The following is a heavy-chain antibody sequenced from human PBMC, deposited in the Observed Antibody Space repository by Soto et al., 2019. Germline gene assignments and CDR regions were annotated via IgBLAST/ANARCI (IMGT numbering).Heavy chain of an antibody. V-gene: IGHV4-34*01. Sequence: SETLSLTCAVYGGSFSGYYWSWIRQPPGKGLEWIGEINHSGSTNYNPSLKSRVTISVDTSKNQFSLKLSSVTAADTAVYYCARALHSYCTNGVCLYYYYYMDVWGKGTTVTVSS. D-gene: IGHD2-8*01. CDR2: INHSGST. CDR3: ARALHSYCTNGVCLYYYYYMDV. CDR1: GGSFSGYY. J-gene: IGHJ6*03.